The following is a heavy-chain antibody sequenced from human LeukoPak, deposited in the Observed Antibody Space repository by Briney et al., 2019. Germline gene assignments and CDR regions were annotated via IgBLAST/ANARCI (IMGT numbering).Heavy chain of an antibody. CDR1: GYTFTSYY. CDR2: INPSGGST. Sequence: ASVKVSCKASGYTFTSYYMHWVRQAPGQGLEWMGIINPSGGSTSYAQKFQGRVTMTRDTSTSTVYMELSSLRSEDTAVYYCARSIAAAGILYNYFDYWGQGTLVTVSS. J-gene: IGHJ4*02. CDR3: ARSIAAAGILYNYFDY. V-gene: IGHV1-46*01. D-gene: IGHD6-13*01.